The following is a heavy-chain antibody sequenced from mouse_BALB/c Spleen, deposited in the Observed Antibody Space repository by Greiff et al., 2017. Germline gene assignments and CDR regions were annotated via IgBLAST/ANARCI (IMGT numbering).Heavy chain of an antibody. Sequence: QVQLQQSGPELVKPGASVKISCKASGYVFSSSWMNWVKQRPGQGLEWIGRIYPGDGDTNYNGKFKGKATLTADKSSSTAYMQLSSLTSVDSAVYFCARELRGAMDYGGQGTSVTVSS. CDR3: ARELRGAMDY. CDR2: IYPGDGDT. CDR1: GYVFSSSW. J-gene: IGHJ4*01. D-gene: IGHD1-1*01. V-gene: IGHV1-82*01.